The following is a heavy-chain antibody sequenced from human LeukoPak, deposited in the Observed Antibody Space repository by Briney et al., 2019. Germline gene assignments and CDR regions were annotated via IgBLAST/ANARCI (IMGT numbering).Heavy chain of an antibody. CDR3: AKIDWEYYYDSSGYYYGAFGI. J-gene: IGHJ3*02. CDR2: ISGSGGST. CDR1: GFTFSSYA. D-gene: IGHD3-22*01. Sequence: GGSLRLSCAASGFTFSSYAMSWVRQAPGKGLEWVSAISGSGGSTYYADSVKGRFTISRDNSKNTLYLQMNSLRAEDTAVYYCAKIDWEYYYDSSGYYYGAFGIWGQGTMVTVSS. V-gene: IGHV3-23*01.